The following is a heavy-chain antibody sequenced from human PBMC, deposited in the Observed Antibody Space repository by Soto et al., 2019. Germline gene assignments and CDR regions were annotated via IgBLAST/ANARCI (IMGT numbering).Heavy chain of an antibody. CDR1: GGSISYYY. Sequence: QVQLQESGPGLVKPSETLSLTCTVSGGSISYYYWSWIRQTPGKGLEWIGYIFYSGSTNYNPSLKSRVTISVDTSKNQFSLKLSSETAADTAVYYCARDYSSGWIDLWGQGTLVTVSS. D-gene: IGHD6-19*01. V-gene: IGHV4-59*01. J-gene: IGHJ5*02. CDR2: IFYSGST. CDR3: ARDYSSGWIDL.